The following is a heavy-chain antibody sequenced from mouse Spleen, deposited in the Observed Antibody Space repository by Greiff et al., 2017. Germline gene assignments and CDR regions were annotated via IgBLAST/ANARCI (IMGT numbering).Heavy chain of an antibody. CDR3: ARDGYYYGSSGYFDV. V-gene: IGHV5-9*04. J-gene: IGHJ1*01. CDR2: ISSGGGST. CDR1: GFTFSSYY. D-gene: IGHD1-1*01. Sequence: EVKVEESGGGLVKLGGSLKLSCAASGFTFSSYYMSWVRQPPEKRLEWVATISSGGGSTYYPDSVKGRFTISRDNAKNTLYLQMSSLNSEDTAVYYCARDGYYYGSSGYFDVWGAGTTVTVSS.